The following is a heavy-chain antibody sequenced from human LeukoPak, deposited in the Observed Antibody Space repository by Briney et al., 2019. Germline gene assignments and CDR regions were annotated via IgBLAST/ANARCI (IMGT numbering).Heavy chain of an antibody. Sequence: GSLRLSCAASGFTVSSNYMSWVRQPPGQGLEWIGEISLRGLTNYNPSLMSRVTMSLDKSKNLLTLNLTSVTAADTAVYYCSRESGAYCPFGFWGQGALVTVAS. D-gene: IGHD1-26*01. CDR1: GFTVSSNY. J-gene: IGHJ4*02. CDR3: SRESGAYCPFGF. CDR2: ISLRGLT. V-gene: IGHV4-4*02.